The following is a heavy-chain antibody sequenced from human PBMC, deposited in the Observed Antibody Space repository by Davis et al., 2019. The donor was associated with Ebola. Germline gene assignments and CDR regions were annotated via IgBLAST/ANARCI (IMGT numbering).Heavy chain of an antibody. Sequence: SETLSLTCTVSGGSISSYYWSWIRQPPGKGLEWIGNIYYSGATNYNPSLRSRVTISGDTSKNQFSLNVNSVTAADTAMYYCARTPQYTSYGSYFDYWGQGALVTVSS. CDR2: IYYSGAT. CDR1: GGSISSYY. J-gene: IGHJ4*02. D-gene: IGHD1-26*01. CDR3: ARTPQYTSYGSYFDY. V-gene: IGHV4-59*01.